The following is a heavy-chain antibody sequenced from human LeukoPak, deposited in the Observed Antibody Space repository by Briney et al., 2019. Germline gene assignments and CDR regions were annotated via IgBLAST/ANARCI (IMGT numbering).Heavy chain of an antibody. D-gene: IGHD3-10*01. CDR2: IIPIFGTA. CDR1: GGTFSSYA. Sequence: EASVKVSCKASGGTFSSYAISWVRQAPGQGLEWMGGIIPIFGTANYAQKFQGRVTITTDESTSTAYMELGSLRSEDTAVYYCARDIRGLYGSGSSCWFDPWGQGTLVTVSS. V-gene: IGHV1-69*05. J-gene: IGHJ5*02. CDR3: ARDIRGLYGSGSSCWFDP.